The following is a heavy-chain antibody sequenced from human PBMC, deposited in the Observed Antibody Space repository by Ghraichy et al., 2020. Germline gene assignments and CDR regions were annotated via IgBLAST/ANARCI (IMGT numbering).Heavy chain of an antibody. D-gene: IGHD3-10*01. CDR1: GFTFSSYS. J-gene: IGHJ5*02. Sequence: GGSLRLSCAASGFTFSSYSMYLVRQAPGKGLEWVSYISSSSSTIYYADSVKGRFTISRDNAKNSLYLQMNSLRDEDTAVYYCAREPYYYGSGSHWFDPWGQGTLVTVSS. CDR3: AREPYYYGSGSHWFDP. CDR2: ISSSSSTI. V-gene: IGHV3-48*02.